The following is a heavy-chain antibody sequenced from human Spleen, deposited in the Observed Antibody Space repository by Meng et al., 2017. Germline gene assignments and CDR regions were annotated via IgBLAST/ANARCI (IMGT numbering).Heavy chain of an antibody. V-gene: IGHV3-48*04. CDR3: ARRDTAMVNYYYGMDV. J-gene: IGHJ6*02. Sequence: GESLKISCAASGFTFSSYSMTWVRQAPGKGLEWVSYISSSGSTIYYADSVKGRFTISRDNAKNSLYLQMNSLRAEDTAVYYCARRDTAMVNYYYGMDVWGQGTTVTVSS. CDR1: GFTFSSYS. D-gene: IGHD5-18*01. CDR2: ISSSGSTI.